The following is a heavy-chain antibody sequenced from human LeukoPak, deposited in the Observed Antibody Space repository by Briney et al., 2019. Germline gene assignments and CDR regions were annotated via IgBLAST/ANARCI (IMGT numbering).Heavy chain of an antibody. CDR1: GFTFSIFG. Sequence: PGGSLRLSCAASGFTFSIFGMYWVRQAPGKGLEWVAYMRYDGSVDYYADSVKGRFTISRDNSKNTLYLQMNSLRAEDTAVYYCAKEGYYGDPRSCFDYWGQGTLVTVSS. CDR3: AKEGYYGDPRSCFDY. CDR2: MRYDGSVD. J-gene: IGHJ4*02. D-gene: IGHD4-17*01. V-gene: IGHV3-30*02.